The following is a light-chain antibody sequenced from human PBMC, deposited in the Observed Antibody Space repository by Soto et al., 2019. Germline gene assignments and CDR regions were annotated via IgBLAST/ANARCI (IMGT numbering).Light chain of an antibody. CDR2: AAS. CDR3: LQDYNYPYT. V-gene: IGKV1-6*01. CDR1: QDISNY. J-gene: IGKJ2*01. Sequence: IQMTQSPSSLSASVGDRVTITCQASQDISNYLGWYQQKPGKAPKLLIYAASSLQSGVPSRFSGSGSGTDFTLTISSLQPEDFATYYCLQDYNYPYTFG.